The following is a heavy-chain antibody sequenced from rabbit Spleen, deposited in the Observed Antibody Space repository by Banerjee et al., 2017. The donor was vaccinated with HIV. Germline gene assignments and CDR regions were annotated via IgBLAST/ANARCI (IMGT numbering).Heavy chain of an antibody. J-gene: IGHJ4*01. D-gene: IGHD2-1*01. CDR1: GFSLSNTYH. V-gene: IGHV1S45*01. CDR2: IDTGFGGTT. CDR3: ATYVDYDGDFNL. Sequence: QEQLEESGGGLVQPEGSLTLACTASGFSLSNTYHMCWVRQAPGKGLEWIACIDTGFGGTTYYASWAKGRFTISKTSSTTVTLQMTSLTAADTATYFCATYVDYDGDFNLWGPGTLVTVS.